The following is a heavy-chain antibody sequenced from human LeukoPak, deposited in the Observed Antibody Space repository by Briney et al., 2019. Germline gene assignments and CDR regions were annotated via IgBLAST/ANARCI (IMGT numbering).Heavy chain of an antibody. CDR2: INLSGST. CDR3: ARVGYSYVINDWSRTGLGAYPTKYYYHMDV. CDR1: GWSFSGYY. D-gene: IGHD5-18*01. J-gene: IGHJ6*03. Sequence: SETLSLNCAVYGWSFSGYYWSWIRQPPGKGLEWIGEINLSGSTNYKPSLESRVTTSGAKSKHQFSMKLSSVSAAETAVYFCARVGYSYVINDWSRTGLGAYPTKYYYHMDVWGKGTTVTVSS. V-gene: IGHV4-34*01.